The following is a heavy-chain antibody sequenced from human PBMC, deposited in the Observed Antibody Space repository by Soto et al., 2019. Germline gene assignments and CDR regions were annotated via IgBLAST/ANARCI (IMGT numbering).Heavy chain of an antibody. J-gene: IGHJ4*02. CDR3: AIAATYYHGFGSGADY. Sequence: QVQLVQSGAEVKKPGASVKVSCKTYGYMFTTYDIMCVRQATGQGLEWVGWMNPNSGDTCYAQKIQGIVTMTWDPSISTAYMELSNLRSDDTDVYYCAIAATYYHGFGSGADYWGQGTLVTVSS. CDR2: MNPNSGDT. D-gene: IGHD3-10*01. CDR1: GYMFTTYD. V-gene: IGHV1-8*01.